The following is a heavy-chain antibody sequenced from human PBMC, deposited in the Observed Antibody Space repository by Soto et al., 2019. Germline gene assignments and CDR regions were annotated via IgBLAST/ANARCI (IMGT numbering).Heavy chain of an antibody. CDR3: ARRGYSYGLDV. Sequence: PGESLKISCKGSGYNFATYWIAWVRQLPGKGPEWVGIIWPGDSDTSYMPSFQGQVTISVDKSISTAYLQWNSLKASDTAMYYCARRGYSYGLDVWGQGTKVTVSS. D-gene: IGHD5-18*01. J-gene: IGHJ6*02. CDR1: GYNFATYW. V-gene: IGHV5-51*01. CDR2: IWPGDSDT.